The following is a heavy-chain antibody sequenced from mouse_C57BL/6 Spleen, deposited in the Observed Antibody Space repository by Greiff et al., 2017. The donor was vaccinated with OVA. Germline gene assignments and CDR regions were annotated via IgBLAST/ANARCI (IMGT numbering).Heavy chain of an antibody. D-gene: IGHD1-1*02. CDR3: AKEGGYYFDY. V-gene: IGHV2-5*01. CDR2: IWRGGST. CDR1: GFSLTSYG. J-gene: IGHJ2*01. Sequence: QVQLKQSGPGLVQPSQSLSITCTVSGFSLTSYGVHWVRQSPGKGLEWLGVIWRGGSTDYNAAFMPRLSITKDNSKSQVFFKMNSLQADDTAIYYCAKEGGYYFDYWGQGTTLTVSS.